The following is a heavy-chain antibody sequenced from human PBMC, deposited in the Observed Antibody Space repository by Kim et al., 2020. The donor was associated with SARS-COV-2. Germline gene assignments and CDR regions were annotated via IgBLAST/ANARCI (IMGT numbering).Heavy chain of an antibody. CDR1: GFTLTDYG. V-gene: IGHV3-48*02. CDR3: ARDLVVVTATFDC. D-gene: IGHD2-21*02. CDR2: LRTSPSTI. Sequence: GGSLRLSCAASGFTLTDYGMHWVRQAPGKGLEWVSYLRTSPSTIYYADSVKGRFTISRDTAKNSLFLQMNSLRDEDTAVYYCARDLVVVTATFDCWGQGT. J-gene: IGHJ4*02.